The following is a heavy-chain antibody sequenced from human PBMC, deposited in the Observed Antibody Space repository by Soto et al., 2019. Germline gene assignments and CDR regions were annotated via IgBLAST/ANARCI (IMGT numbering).Heavy chain of an antibody. D-gene: IGHD2-21*02. J-gene: IGHJ4*02. CDR1: GFTFSNYG. Sequence: HVQVVESGGGVVQPGKSLRLSCAASGFTFSNYGMHWVRQAPGKGLQWVAFILSDGSQTSYEDSVKVRFIISRDNSRNTLALQMNSLKPENTAVYYYASKDGTAAGVPLDHWGQGTLVAVSS. CDR2: ILSDGSQT. V-gene: IGHV3-30*03. CDR3: ASKDGTAAGVPLDH.